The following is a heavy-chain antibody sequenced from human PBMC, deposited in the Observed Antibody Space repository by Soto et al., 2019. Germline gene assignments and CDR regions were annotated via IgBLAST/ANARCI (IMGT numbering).Heavy chain of an antibody. CDR1: GFNFGFYV. CDR3: PKHAEFRQDQLLRH. D-gene: IGHD2-2*01. J-gene: IGHJ4*02. CDR2: ISGGGGSA. V-gene: IGHV3-23*01. Sequence: EVQLLESGEGLVQPGGSLTLSCAGSGFNFGFYVMSWVRQAPGKGLEWVASISGGGGSAYYGDSVRGRITISRDNSMNALSLHLSGLRPDDTAMYFCPKHAEFRQDQLLRHWGQGTLVSVS.